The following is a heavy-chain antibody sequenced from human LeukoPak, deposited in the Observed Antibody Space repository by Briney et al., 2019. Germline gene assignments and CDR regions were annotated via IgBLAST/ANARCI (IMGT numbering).Heavy chain of an antibody. J-gene: IGHJ6*02. D-gene: IGHD3-22*01. Sequence: GGSLRLSCAASGFTFSSYAMSWVRQAPGKGLEWVTVISSGDSTYYADSVKGRFTISRDSSKNTLYLQMNTLRAEDTAVYYCARDAYRDYYDSNGYYYVGMDVWGQGTTVTVSS. V-gene: IGHV3-53*01. CDR2: ISSGDST. CDR1: GFTFSSYA. CDR3: ARDAYRDYYDSNGYYYVGMDV.